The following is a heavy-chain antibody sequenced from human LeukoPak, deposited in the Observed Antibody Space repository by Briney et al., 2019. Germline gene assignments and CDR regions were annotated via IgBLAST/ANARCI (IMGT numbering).Heavy chain of an antibody. CDR3: AKDIGLNRGINY. CDR1: GFTFDDYA. CDR2: ISWNSGSI. Sequence: GGSLRLSCAASGFTFDDYAMHWVRQAPGKGLEWVSGISWNSGSIGYADSVKGRFTISRDNAKNSLYLQMNSLRAEDTALYYCAKDIGLNRGINYWGQGTLVTVSS. D-gene: IGHD3-10*01. J-gene: IGHJ4*02. V-gene: IGHV3-9*01.